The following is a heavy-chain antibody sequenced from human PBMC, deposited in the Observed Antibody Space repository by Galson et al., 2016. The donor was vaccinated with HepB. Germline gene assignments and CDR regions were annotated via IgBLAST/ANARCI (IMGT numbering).Heavy chain of an antibody. J-gene: IGHJ4*02. CDR3: AKDRYDTSGDYDD. CDR2: IWHDGSHA. V-gene: IGHV3-33*06. D-gene: IGHD3-22*01. Sequence: SLRLSCAASGFTFSYFGLHWVRQAPGKGLEWVALIWHDGSHAYYADSVKGRFNISRDDSKNTLYLEMSSLRVEDTAVYFCAKDRYDTSGDYDDWGQGTLVIVSS. CDR1: GFTFSYFG.